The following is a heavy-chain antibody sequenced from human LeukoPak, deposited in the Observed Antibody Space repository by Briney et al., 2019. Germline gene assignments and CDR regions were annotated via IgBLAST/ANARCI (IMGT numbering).Heavy chain of an antibody. D-gene: IGHD3-10*01. CDR3: ARVVGSGSYDY. J-gene: IGHJ4*02. CDR2: ISSSSSYI. V-gene: IGHV3-21*01. CDR1: GFTFSSYA. Sequence: PGGSLRLSCIASGFTFSSYAMNWVRQAPGKGLEWVSSISSSSSYIYYADSVKGRFTISRDNAKNSLYLQMNSLRAEDTAVYYCARVVGSGSYDYWGQGTLVTVSS.